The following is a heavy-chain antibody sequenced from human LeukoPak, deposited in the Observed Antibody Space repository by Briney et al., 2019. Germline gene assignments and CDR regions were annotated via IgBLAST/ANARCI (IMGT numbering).Heavy chain of an antibody. D-gene: IGHD3-16*01. Sequence: GGSLRLSCAAPGFTFSSYGMHWVRQAPGKGLEWVAVISNDESKKYYADSVKGRFTISRDNSKNTLSLQVSSLRAEDTAVYYCAKDRYSYAFEYFESWGQGTLVTVSS. V-gene: IGHV3-30*18. CDR1: GFTFSSYG. J-gene: IGHJ4*02. CDR2: ISNDESKK. CDR3: AKDRYSYAFEYFES.